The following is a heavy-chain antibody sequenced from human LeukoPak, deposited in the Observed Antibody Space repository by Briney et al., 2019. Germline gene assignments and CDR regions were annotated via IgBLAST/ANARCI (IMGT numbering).Heavy chain of an antibody. J-gene: IGHJ4*02. CDR2: VNPNSGGT. V-gene: IGHV1-2*02. CDR1: GYTFTTYY. D-gene: IGHD5-12*01. CDR3: ARDDGGNTGCENFDY. Sequence: GASVKVSCKASGYTFTTYYMHWVRQAPGQGLEWMGWVNPNSGGTNYAQKFQGRVTMTRDTSISTAYMELSRMRIDDTAVYYCARDDGGNTGCENFDYWGQGTLVTASS.